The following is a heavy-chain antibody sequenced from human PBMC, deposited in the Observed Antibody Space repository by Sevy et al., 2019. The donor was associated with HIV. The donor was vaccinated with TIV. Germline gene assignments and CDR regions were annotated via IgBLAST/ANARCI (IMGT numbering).Heavy chain of an antibody. J-gene: IGHJ3*02. CDR2: IWYDGSNK. D-gene: IGHD6-6*01. CDR1: GFTFSSYG. Sequence: GGSLRLTCVASGFTFSSYGMQWVRQAPGKGLEWVALIWYDGSNKLYTDSVKGRFTISRDNSKNTLYLQMDSLRAEDTAVYYCTREKIELGSAFDIWGQGTLVTVSS. V-gene: IGHV3-33*08. CDR3: TREKIELGSAFDI.